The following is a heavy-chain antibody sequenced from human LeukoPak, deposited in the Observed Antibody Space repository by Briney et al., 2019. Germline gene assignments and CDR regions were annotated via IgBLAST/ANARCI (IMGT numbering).Heavy chain of an antibody. CDR2: IYYSGST. D-gene: IGHD6-13*01. CDR1: GGSISSSSYY. Sequence: SETLSLTCTVSGGSISSSSYYWGWIRQPPGKGLEWIGSIYYSGSTYYNPSLKSRVTISVDTSKNQFSLKLSSVTAADTAVYYCARRRFIAAAGPSEFDYWGQGTLVTVSS. CDR3: ARRRFIAAAGPSEFDY. V-gene: IGHV4-39*01. J-gene: IGHJ4*02.